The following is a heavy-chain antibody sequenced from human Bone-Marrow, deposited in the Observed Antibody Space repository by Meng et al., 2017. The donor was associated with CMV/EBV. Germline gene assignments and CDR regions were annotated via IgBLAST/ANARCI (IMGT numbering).Heavy chain of an antibody. CDR2: IYYTGST. Sequence: SETLSLTCTVSGGSIRSYYWSWIRQPPGKGLEWIGYIYYTGSTNYNPSLKSRVTISIDTSKNQFSLKLSSVTAADTAVYYCARGGGDSSGWSLFDYWGQGTLVTIAS. CDR3: ARGGGDSSGWSLFDY. V-gene: IGHV4-59*01. D-gene: IGHD6-19*01. CDR1: GGSIRSYY. J-gene: IGHJ4*02.